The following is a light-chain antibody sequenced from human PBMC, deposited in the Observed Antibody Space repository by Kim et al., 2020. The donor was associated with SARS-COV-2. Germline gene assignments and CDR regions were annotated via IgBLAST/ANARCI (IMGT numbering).Light chain of an antibody. V-gene: IGLV4-69*01. CDR3: QTWGSGIGV. CDR1: TGQSNYA. CDR2: LYRDGRH. J-gene: IGLJ2*01. Sequence: SGELTCIQSTGQSNYAIPWRQKQPGKGHRYLMRLYRDGRHTKGDGIPDRFSGSTSGSEYSLTISSLQSEDEADYYCQTWGSGIGVFGGGTQLTVL.